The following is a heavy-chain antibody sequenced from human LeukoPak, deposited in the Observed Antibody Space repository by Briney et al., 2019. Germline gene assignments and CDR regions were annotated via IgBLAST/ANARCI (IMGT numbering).Heavy chain of an antibody. CDR1: GYIFTSHY. J-gene: IGHJ4*02. Sequence: ASVTVSFKASGYIFTSHYIHWVRQAPGQGLEWMGQINPNTGGANYAQNFQGRVAMTRDTSISTAYMELSGLRSDDTAVYYCARGERYGVYDYFDYWGQGALVTVSS. CDR3: ARGERYGVYDYFDY. D-gene: IGHD5/OR15-5a*01. V-gene: IGHV1-2*06. CDR2: INPNTGGA.